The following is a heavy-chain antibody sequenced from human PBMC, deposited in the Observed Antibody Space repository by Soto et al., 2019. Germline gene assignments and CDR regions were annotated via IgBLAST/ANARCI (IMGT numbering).Heavy chain of an antibody. V-gene: IGHV3-48*02. CDR3: ARGRRDYYDSSGYY. D-gene: IGHD3-22*01. CDR2: IISSSSTI. J-gene: IGHJ4*02. Sequence: TLSCAASGFTFSCYSMNWVRQAPGKGLEWVSYIISSSSTIYYAYFLKSRFTISRDNDKNALYLQMNSLRDEDTAVYYCARGRRDYYDSSGYYWGQGTLVTVSS. CDR1: GFTFSCYS.